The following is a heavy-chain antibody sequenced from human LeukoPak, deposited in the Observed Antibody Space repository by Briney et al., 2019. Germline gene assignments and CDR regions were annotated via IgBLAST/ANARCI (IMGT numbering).Heavy chain of an antibody. D-gene: IGHD3-3*01. J-gene: IGHJ4*02. CDR1: GGSISSSSYY. V-gene: IGHV4-39*01. CDR2: IYYSGST. CDR3: ARYGPSYDFWSGYYLIDY. Sequence: SETLSLTCTVSGGSISSSSYYWGWIRQPPGKGLEWIGSIYYSGSTYYNPSLKSRVTISVDTSKNQFSLKLSSVTAADTAVYYCARYGPSYDFWSGYYLIDYWGQGTLVTVSS.